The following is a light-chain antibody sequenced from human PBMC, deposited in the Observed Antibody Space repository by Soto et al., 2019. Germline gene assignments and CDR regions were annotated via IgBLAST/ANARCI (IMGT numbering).Light chain of an antibody. Sequence: DIQMTQSPSTLSASVGDRVTITCRASQSISSWLAWYQQKPGKAPKLLIYDASSLESGVPSRFSGSGSGTEFTLTISSLQPDDFATYYCQQYNSYVGTFGQGTKVEIK. CDR3: QQYNSYVGT. CDR2: DAS. CDR1: QSISSW. J-gene: IGKJ1*01. V-gene: IGKV1-5*01.